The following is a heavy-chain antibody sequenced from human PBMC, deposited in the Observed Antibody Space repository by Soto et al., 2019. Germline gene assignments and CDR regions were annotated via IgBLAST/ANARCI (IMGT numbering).Heavy chain of an antibody. J-gene: IGHJ4*02. Sequence: QVHLVESGGGVAQPGRSLRLSCAASGSIFTGYGMHWVRQAPGKGLEWVAVIWFDGSNKYYADSVKGRFTISRDNSKNILYIQMNSLRVEDTAVYYGARDRIGGTTGGRYLDYWGQGTLVTVSS. CDR1: GSIFTGYG. D-gene: IGHD1-1*01. CDR3: ARDRIGGTTGGRYLDY. V-gene: IGHV3-33*01. CDR2: IWFDGSNK.